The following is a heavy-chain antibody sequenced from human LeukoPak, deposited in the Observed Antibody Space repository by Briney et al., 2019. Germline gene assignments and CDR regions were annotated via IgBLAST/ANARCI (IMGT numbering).Heavy chain of an antibody. Sequence: GGSLRLSCAASGFTFSGYWMHWVRQAPGKGLEWVSYISSSSSTIYYADSVKGRFTISRDNARNSLYLQMNSLRDEDTALYYCAREVAGTSDYWGQGTLVTVSS. V-gene: IGHV3-48*02. CDR3: AREVAGTSDY. CDR1: GFTFSGYW. J-gene: IGHJ4*02. CDR2: ISSSSSTI. D-gene: IGHD6-19*01.